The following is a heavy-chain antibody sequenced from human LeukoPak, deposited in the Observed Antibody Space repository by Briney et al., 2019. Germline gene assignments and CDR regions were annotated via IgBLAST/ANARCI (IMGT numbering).Heavy chain of an antibody. V-gene: IGHV4-39*01. J-gene: IGHJ6*02. CDR3: ARLLNDSSSWYGMRYYYYGMDV. D-gene: IGHD6-13*01. Sequence: GSLRLSCAASGFTFSSYAMSWVRQPPGKGLEWIGSIYYSGSTYYNPSLKSRVTISVDTSKNQFSLKLSSVTAADTAVYYCARLLNDSSSWYGMRYYYYGMDVWGQGTTVTVSS. CDR2: IYYSGST. CDR1: GFTFSSYA.